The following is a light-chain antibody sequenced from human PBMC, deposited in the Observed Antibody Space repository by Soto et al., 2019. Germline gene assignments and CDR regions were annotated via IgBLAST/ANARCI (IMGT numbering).Light chain of an antibody. CDR3: NSYTNSSAVV. CDR1: RDDIGAYDY. J-gene: IGLJ2*01. Sequence: QSVLTQPASVSGSPGQSITISCAGTRDDIGAYDYVSRYQQHPGNAPKLLVYEVTNRPSGVSDRSSGSKSGNTASLTISGLQAEDEADYYCNSYTNSSAVVFGGGTKVTVL. CDR2: EVT. V-gene: IGLV2-14*01.